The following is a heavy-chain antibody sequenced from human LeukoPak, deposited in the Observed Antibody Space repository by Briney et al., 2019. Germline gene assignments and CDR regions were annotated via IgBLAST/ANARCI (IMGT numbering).Heavy chain of an antibody. CDR2: IYDSGST. Sequence: PSETLSLTCTVSGGSIRSSYYYWGWIRQPPGKGLEWIGSIYDSGSTYYNPSLKSRVTISVDTSKNQFSLKLNSVTAADTAVYYCARGLVHDTSGYYSDYWGQGTLVTVSS. J-gene: IGHJ4*02. CDR3: ARGLVHDTSGYYSDY. CDR1: GGSIRSSYYY. D-gene: IGHD3-22*01. V-gene: IGHV4-39*01.